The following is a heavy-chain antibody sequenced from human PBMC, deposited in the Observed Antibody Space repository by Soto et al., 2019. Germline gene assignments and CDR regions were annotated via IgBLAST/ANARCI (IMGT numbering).Heavy chain of an antibody. V-gene: IGHV3-48*01. CDR2: ISSTSATM. Sequence: GGSLRLSCTASGFTFSSYSINWVRQAPGQGLEWISYISSTSATMYYAESVRGRFTVSKDNAKNSVYLQMNSLRAEDTAVYFCARAKSLEYNWFDTWGQGTPVTVSS. J-gene: IGHJ5*02. CDR1: GFTFSSYS. CDR3: ARAKSLEYNWFDT.